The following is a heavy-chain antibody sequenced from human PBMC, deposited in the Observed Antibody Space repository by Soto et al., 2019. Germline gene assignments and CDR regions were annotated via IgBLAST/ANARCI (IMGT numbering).Heavy chain of an antibody. CDR2: ISGSGGST. CDR3: AKSPEWLGYCSSTSCYAFDY. V-gene: IGHV3-23*01. CDR1: GFTFSSYA. D-gene: IGHD2-2*01. Sequence: EVQLLESGGGLVQPGGSLRLSCAASGFTFSSYAMSWVRQAPGKGLEWVSAISGSGGSTYDADSVKGRFTITRDNTXXTXYXXMNSQRGEDTAGYYGAKSPEWLGYCSSTSCYAFDYWGQGTLVTVSS. J-gene: IGHJ4*02.